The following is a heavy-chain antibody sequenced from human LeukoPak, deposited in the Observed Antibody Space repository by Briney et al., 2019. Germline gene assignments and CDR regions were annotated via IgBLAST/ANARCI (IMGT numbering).Heavy chain of an antibody. CDR2: ISGSGGST. Sequence: GGSLRLSCAASGFTFSSYWMSWVRQAPGKGLEWVSAISGSGGSTYYADSVKGRFTISRDNSKNTLYLQMNSLRAEDTAVYYCAKLGDYYYYMDVWGKGTTVTVSS. J-gene: IGHJ6*03. V-gene: IGHV3-23*01. D-gene: IGHD2-15*01. CDR3: AKLGDYYYYMDV. CDR1: GFTFSSYW.